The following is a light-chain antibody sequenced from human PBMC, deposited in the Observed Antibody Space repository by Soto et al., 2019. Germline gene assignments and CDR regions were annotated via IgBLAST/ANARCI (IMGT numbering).Light chain of an antibody. CDR3: QQYNSYGT. J-gene: IGKJ1*01. CDR2: DAS. CDR1: QDISNF. Sequence: DIQMTQSPSSLSASVGDRVAITCRASQDISNFLNWYQQTPGKAPKLLTYDASDLETGVPSRFSGSGSGTDFTFTISNVQPEDTATYYCQQYNSYGTFGQGTKVDIK. V-gene: IGKV1-33*01.